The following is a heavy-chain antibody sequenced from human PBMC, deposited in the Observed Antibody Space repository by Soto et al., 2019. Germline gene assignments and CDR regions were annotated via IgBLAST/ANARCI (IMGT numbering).Heavy chain of an antibody. CDR2: INAGNGNT. Sequence: VASVKVSCKASGYTFTSYAMHWVRQAPGQRLEWMGWINAGNGNTKYSQKFQGRVTITRDTSASTAYMELSSLRSEDTAVYYCARVAAAAGTYYWYFDLWGRGTLVTVSS. CDR1: GYTFTSYA. D-gene: IGHD6-13*01. J-gene: IGHJ2*01. CDR3: ARVAAAAGTYYWYFDL. V-gene: IGHV1-3*01.